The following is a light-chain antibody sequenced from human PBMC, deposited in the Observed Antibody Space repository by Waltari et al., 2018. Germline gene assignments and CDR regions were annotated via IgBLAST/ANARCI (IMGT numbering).Light chain of an antibody. Sequence: DIQMTQSPSSLSASVGDRVTITCQASQDIRKNLNWFQQKPGKAPQVLIFDASNSQAAVPSRFSGSGSGTDFAFTISSLQPEDIGTYFCQQYANLPLTFGGWTRVEIK. J-gene: IGKJ4*01. CDR3: QQYANLPLT. V-gene: IGKV1-33*01. CDR2: DAS. CDR1: QDIRKN.